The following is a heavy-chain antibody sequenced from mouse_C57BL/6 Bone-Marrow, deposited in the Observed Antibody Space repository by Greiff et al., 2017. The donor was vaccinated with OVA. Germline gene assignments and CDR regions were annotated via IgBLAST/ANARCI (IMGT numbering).Heavy chain of an antibody. J-gene: IGHJ2*01. CDR1: GYTFTSYW. CDR3: ARGTTTVVEENDFDY. V-gene: IGHV1-69*01. Sequence: QVQLQQPGAELVMPGASVKLSCKASGYTFTSYWMHWVKQRPGQGLEWIGEIDPSDSYTNYNQKFKGKSTLTVDKSSSTAYMQLSSLTSEDSAVYYCARGTTTVVEENDFDYWGQGTTLTVSS. D-gene: IGHD1-1*01. CDR2: IDPSDSYT.